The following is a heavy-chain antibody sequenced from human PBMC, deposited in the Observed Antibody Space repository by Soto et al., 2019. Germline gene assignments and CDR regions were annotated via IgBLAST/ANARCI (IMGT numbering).Heavy chain of an antibody. Sequence: PGGSLRLSCAASGFTFSSYAMSWVRQAPGKGPAWVSRINHDGSKTEYADSVKGRFTISRDNTNNTLYLQMNGLRAEDTALYYCAISQDRGGRTTFIYWGQGTQVTVS. V-gene: IGHV3-74*01. CDR1: GFTFSSYA. CDR2: INHDGSKT. CDR3: AISQDRGGRTTFIY. J-gene: IGHJ4*02. D-gene: IGHD3-16*01.